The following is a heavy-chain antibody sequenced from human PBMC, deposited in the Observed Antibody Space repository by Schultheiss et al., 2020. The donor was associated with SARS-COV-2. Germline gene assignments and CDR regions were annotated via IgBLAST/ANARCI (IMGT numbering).Heavy chain of an antibody. V-gene: IGHV3-30-3*01. Sequence: GGSLRLSCAASGFTFSSYAMHWVRQAPGKGLEWVAFISYDGSNKYYANSVQGRFTISRDNSKNKLYLQMNSLRAEETAVYYCARDPGSYIPHWCFDLWGRGTLVTVSS. CDR2: ISYDGSNK. CDR3: ARDPGSYIPHWCFDL. J-gene: IGHJ2*01. D-gene: IGHD3-10*01. CDR1: GFTFSSYA.